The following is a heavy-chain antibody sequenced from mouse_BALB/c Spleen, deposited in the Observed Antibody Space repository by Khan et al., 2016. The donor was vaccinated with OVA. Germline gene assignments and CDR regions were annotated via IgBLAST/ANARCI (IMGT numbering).Heavy chain of an antibody. CDR3: VRSGYGSFGF. V-gene: IGHV1S29*02. CDR1: GYTFSDFN. D-gene: IGHD1-2*01. CDR2: IFPNSGDT. J-gene: IGHJ3*01. Sequence: EVQLQESGPELVKPGASVMISCKASGYTFSDFNLDWVRQSQGRSLEWIGYIFPNSGDTGHNQKFKTKATLTVDTSSSTAFIELRSLTSEDSAVYYCVRSGYGSFGFWGQGTLVTVSA.